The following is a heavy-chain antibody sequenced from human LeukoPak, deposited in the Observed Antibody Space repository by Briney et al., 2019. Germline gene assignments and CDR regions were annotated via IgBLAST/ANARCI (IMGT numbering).Heavy chain of an antibody. D-gene: IGHD2-2*01. J-gene: IGHJ4*02. CDR1: GFTFNSYW. CDR2: ISTDGSTT. Sequence: PGGSLRLSRTASGFTFNSYWMQWFRQDPGKGLVWVSCISTDGSTTRYADSVKGRFTISRDNAKSTLYLQMNSLRAEDTAVYYCARDYARAVEYWGQGTLATVSS. CDR3: ARDYARAVEY. V-gene: IGHV3-74*01.